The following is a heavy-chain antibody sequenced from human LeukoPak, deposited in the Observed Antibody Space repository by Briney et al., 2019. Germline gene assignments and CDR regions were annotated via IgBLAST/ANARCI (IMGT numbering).Heavy chain of an antibody. J-gene: IGHJ4*02. CDR1: GFNFRSYW. CDR3: TKDARTCHSSGCWKPSDF. Sequence: GGSLRLSCAASGFNFRSYWMHCVRQPPGKGPVWVSRIDSDGTATYADSVKGRFTISRDNANNMLYLQMNSLRADDTAVYYCTKDARTCHSSGCWKPSDFWGQGALVTVSS. V-gene: IGHV3-74*01. CDR2: IDSDGTAT. D-gene: IGHD3-22*01.